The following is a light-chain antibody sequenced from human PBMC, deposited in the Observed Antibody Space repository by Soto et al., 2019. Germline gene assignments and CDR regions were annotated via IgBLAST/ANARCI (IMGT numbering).Light chain of an antibody. CDR3: TLYAILPNP. CDR2: GAS. Sequence: ELVLTQSPFALSLSPGERATLSCRASQSVSSSYLAWYQQKPGQAPRLLIYGASTRATGIPARFSGSGSGTVFTLTIIILQAEDGTGYCSTLYAILPNPFGEGT. V-gene: IGKV3-20*01. J-gene: IGKJ4*01. CDR1: QSVSSSY.